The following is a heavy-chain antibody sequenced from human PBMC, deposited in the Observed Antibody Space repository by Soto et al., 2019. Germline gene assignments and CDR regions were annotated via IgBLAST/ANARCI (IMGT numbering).Heavy chain of an antibody. CDR3: AKNWNWGSLVH. Sequence: TLSLTCTVSGGSISSSSYYWGWIRQPPGKGLEWIGSIYYSGSTYYNPSLKSRVTISVDTSKNQFSLKPSSVTAADTAVYYCAKNWNWGSLVHWGQGTLVTVSS. J-gene: IGHJ4*02. V-gene: IGHV4-39*01. CDR2: IYYSGST. CDR1: GGSISSSSYY. D-gene: IGHD7-27*01.